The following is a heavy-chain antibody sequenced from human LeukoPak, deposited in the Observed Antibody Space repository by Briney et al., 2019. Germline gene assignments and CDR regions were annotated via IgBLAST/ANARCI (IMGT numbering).Heavy chain of an antibody. Sequence: GGSLRLSCAASGFTFSNCTMTWVRQAPGKGLEWVSSISSSSNYIYYADSVKGRFTISRDNAKNSLYLQMSSLRAEDTALYYCARHAYGSGWYFFDYWGQGTLLAVSS. CDR3: ARHAYGSGWYFFDY. CDR1: GFTFSNCT. J-gene: IGHJ4*02. D-gene: IGHD6-19*01. V-gene: IGHV3-21*01. CDR2: ISSSSNYI.